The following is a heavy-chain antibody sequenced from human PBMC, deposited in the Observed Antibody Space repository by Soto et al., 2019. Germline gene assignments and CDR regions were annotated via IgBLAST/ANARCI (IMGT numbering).Heavy chain of an antibody. V-gene: IGHV1-18*04. D-gene: IGHD2-2*01. J-gene: IGHJ6*02. CDR1: GYTFVSHG. CDR2: ISGKNGNT. Sequence: ASVKVSCKASGYTFVSHGITWVRQAPGQGLEWMGWISGKNGNTNYAQKLQGRVTMTTDTSTSTAYMELRSLRTDDTAVYYCARVPPSIVVVPDYGMDVWGQGTTVTVSS. CDR3: ARVPPSIVVVPDYGMDV.